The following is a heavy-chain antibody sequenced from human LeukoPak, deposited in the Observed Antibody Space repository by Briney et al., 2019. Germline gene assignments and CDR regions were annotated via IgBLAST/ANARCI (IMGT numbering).Heavy chain of an antibody. D-gene: IGHD2-21*02. J-gene: IGHJ4*02. CDR3: VRIIYGDSRGYSDS. CDR1: DYSISSDYY. Sequence: SETLSLTCAVSDYSISSDYYWGWIRQPPGKALEWIGNIHHSGSGYYNPSLQSRVTILVDTSKSQFSLKLTSVTAADTAVYYCVRIIYGDSRGYSDSWGQGTLVTVSS. V-gene: IGHV4-38-2*01. CDR2: IHHSGSG.